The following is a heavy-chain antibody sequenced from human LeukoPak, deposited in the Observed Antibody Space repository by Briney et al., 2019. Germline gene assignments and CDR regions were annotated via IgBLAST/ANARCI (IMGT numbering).Heavy chain of an antibody. CDR2: INSDGTST. Sequence: GGSLRLSCAASGFTFSSHWMHWVRQAPGKWLVWVSRINSDGTSTTYADSVKGRFTISRDNAKNTLYLQMNSLRVEDTAVFHCVREGTYSNGPDYWGQGTLVTVSS. D-gene: IGHD3-22*01. J-gene: IGHJ4*02. V-gene: IGHV3-74*01. CDR1: GFTFSSHW. CDR3: VREGTYSNGPDY.